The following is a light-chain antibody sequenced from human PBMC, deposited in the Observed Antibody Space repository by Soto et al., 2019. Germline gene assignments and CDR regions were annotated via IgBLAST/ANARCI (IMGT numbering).Light chain of an antibody. CDR1: SSDVGGYNY. CDR2: EVS. Sequence: QSPLAQPASVSGSPGQSITISCTGTSSDVGGYNYVSWYQQHPGKAPKLLIYEVSDRPSGVSNRFSGSKSGNTASLTISGLQAEDEADYYCCSYTSSSTYVFGTGTKVTVL. V-gene: IGLV2-14*01. CDR3: CSYTSSSTYV. J-gene: IGLJ1*01.